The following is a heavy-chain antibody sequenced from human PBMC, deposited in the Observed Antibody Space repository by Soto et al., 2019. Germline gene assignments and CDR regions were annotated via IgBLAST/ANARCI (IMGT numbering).Heavy chain of an antibody. Sequence: QIHLVQSGGEVRKPGASVKVSCKASGYSFDSYGITWVRQAPGQGLEWMGWISANNGKADFAQKFQGRLTVTIDTSTSSXDMEXXXXXXXXXXXXXXXXXXXXXXXXXXDXXGQGTQVTVLS. CDR1: GYSFDSYG. CDR3: XXXXXXXXXXXXDX. CDR2: ISANNGKA. V-gene: IGHV1-18*01. J-gene: IGHJ4*02.